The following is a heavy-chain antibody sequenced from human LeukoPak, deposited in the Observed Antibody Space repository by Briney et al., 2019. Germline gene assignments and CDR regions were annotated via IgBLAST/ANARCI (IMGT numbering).Heavy chain of an antibody. CDR3: AKSGYNRFDY. D-gene: IGHD5-24*01. CDR1: GFTFSSYD. Sequence: GGSLRLSCAASGFTFSSYDMTWVRQAPGRGLEWVSSISPSGDNTYYGDSVKGRSTISSDNSKNTLYLQMISLRAEDTAVYYCAKSGYNRFDYWGQGTLVTVSS. J-gene: IGHJ4*02. CDR2: ISPSGDNT. V-gene: IGHV3-23*01.